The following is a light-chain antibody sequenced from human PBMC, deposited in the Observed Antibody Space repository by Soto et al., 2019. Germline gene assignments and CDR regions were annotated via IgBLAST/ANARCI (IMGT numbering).Light chain of an antibody. J-gene: IGKJ4*01. CDR3: QHYDNSPLT. Sequence: EIVLTQSPGTLSLSPGERATLSCRASQSVSTNYLAWYQQKPGQAPRLLIYGASSRATGIPDRFSGSGSGTDFTLTINRLEPEDFAVYYCQHYDNSPLTSGGGTKVEIK. CDR2: GAS. V-gene: IGKV3-20*01. CDR1: QSVSTNY.